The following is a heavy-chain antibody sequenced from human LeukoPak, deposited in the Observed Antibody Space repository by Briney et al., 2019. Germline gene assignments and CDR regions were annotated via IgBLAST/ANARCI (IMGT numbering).Heavy chain of an antibody. CDR2: ISDYNGNT. D-gene: IGHD2/OR15-2a*01. CDR3: ARVIGRFNWFDP. Sequence: SVNVSCKASGYTFTSYGISWVRQAPGQGLEWIGWISDYNGNTNYAQKLQGRDTMTTDTSTSTAYMELRSLRSDDTAVYYCARVIGRFNWFDPWGQGTLVTVSS. V-gene: IGHV1-18*01. CDR1: GYTFTSYG. J-gene: IGHJ5*02.